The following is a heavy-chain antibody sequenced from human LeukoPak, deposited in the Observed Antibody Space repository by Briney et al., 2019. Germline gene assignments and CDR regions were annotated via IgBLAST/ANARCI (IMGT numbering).Heavy chain of an antibody. D-gene: IGHD5-12*01. CDR2: IYPGDSDT. Sequence: GESLKISCKGSGYIFTSYWIGWVRQMPGKGLEWMGIIYPGDSDTRYSPSFQGQVTISADKSISTAYLQWSSLKASATAMYYCASILDLGPHKDRSYYYYGMDVWGQGTTVTVSS. V-gene: IGHV5-51*01. J-gene: IGHJ6*02. CDR1: GYIFTSYW. CDR3: ASILDLGPHKDRSYYYYGMDV.